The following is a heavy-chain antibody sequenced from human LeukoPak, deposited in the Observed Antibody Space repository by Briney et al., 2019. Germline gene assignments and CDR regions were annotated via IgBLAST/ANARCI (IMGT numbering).Heavy chain of an antibody. CDR1: GFTFSRYW. D-gene: IGHD5-24*01. CDR3: ARDADLGATISGAFDI. Sequence: GWSLRLSCAASGFTFSRYWMSWVRQAPGTGLEWVASIKEDGSEKYYVDSVKGRFTVSRDNAKNSVYVQMNRLRVEDTATYYCARDADLGATISGAFDIWGQGRKVTVSS. V-gene: IGHV3-7*01. CDR2: IKEDGSEK. J-gene: IGHJ3*02.